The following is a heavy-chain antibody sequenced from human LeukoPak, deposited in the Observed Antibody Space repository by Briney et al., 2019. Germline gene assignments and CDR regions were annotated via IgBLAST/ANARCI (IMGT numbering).Heavy chain of an antibody. Sequence: GGALQISCEGSGCIFNTYWIGWVRQMPGKGLEWIGSISPADSDTTYNPSFQGQVTISADDSISTAYLQWSSLRASDTAMYYCARTEGTPYQLDYWGQGTLVTVSS. CDR1: GCIFNTYW. V-gene: IGHV5-51*01. CDR2: ISPADSDT. J-gene: IGHJ4*02. CDR3: ARTEGTPYQLDY. D-gene: IGHD2-2*01.